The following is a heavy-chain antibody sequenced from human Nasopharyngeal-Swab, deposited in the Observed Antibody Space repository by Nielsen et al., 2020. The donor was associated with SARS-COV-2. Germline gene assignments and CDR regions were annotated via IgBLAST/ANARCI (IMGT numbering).Heavy chain of an antibody. CDR1: GYTFTSYG. V-gene: IGHV1-18*01. D-gene: IGHD3-10*01. CDR3: ASARFGESFDY. J-gene: IGHJ4*02. Sequence: ASVKVSCKASGYTFTSYGISWVRQAPGQGLEWMGWISAYNGNTNYAQKVQGRVTMTTDTSTSTAYMELRSLRSDDTAVYYCASARFGESFDYWGQGTLVTVSS. CDR2: ISAYNGNT.